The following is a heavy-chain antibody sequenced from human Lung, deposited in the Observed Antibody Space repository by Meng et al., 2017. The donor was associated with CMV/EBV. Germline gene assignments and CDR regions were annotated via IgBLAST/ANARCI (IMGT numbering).Heavy chain of an antibody. D-gene: IGHD7-27*01. CDR2: INPKSGGT. CDR3: ARGVDTGAADY. CDR1: GYTFTDFY. J-gene: IGHJ4*02. Sequence: ASXXVSCKASGYTFTDFYIHWLRRAPGRGPEWVGWINPKSGGTNYAQKFEGRVTMTTDTSTRTVYLEIDRLRIDDTAMYYCARGVDTGAADYWGQGTLVTVSS. V-gene: IGHV1-2*02.